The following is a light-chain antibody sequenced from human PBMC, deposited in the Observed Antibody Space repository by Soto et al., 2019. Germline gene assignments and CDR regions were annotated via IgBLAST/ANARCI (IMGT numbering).Light chain of an antibody. CDR2: AAS. Sequence: DIQMTQSPSSLSASVGDRVTITCRASQSISMFLSWYQQKPGKAPKLLIYAASSLQSGVPSRFSGSGSGTDFTLTIGSLQPEDSASYYCQQSYSAPYIFGQGTKLESK. V-gene: IGKV1-39*01. J-gene: IGKJ2*01. CDR1: QSISMF. CDR3: QQSYSAPYI.